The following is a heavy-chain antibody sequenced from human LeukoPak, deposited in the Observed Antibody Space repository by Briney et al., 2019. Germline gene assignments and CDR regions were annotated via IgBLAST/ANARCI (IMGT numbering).Heavy chain of an antibody. J-gene: IGHJ4*02. CDR1: GGSISSSSYY. CDR3: ARFREHLRRMRGHVEYYFDY. CDR2: IYYSGST. V-gene: IGHV4-39*01. D-gene: IGHD1-1*01. Sequence: SETLSLTCTVSGGSISSSSYYWRWIRQPPGKGLEWIGCIYYSGSTFYTPSLRSRVTISVDTSKNQFSLKLSSVTAADTAVYYCARFREHLRRMRGHVEYYFDYWGQGTLVTVSS.